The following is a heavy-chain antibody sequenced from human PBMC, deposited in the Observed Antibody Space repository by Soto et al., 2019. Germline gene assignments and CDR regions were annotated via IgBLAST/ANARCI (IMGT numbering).Heavy chain of an antibody. CDR2: INHSGST. J-gene: IGHJ4*02. CDR3: ARSGYSYPYYFDY. V-gene: IGHV4-34*01. Sequence: PSETLSLTCAVYGGSFSGYYWSWIRQPPGKGLEWIREINHSGSTNYNPSLKSRVTISVDTSKNQFSLKLSSVTAADTAVYYCARSGYSYPYYFDYRGQGTLVTVSS. CDR1: GGSFSGYY. D-gene: IGHD5-18*01.